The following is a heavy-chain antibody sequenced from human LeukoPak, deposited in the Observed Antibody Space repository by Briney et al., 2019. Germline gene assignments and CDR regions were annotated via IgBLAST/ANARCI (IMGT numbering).Heavy chain of an antibody. CDR1: EYTFTGYY. CDR3: ARGEETGAAAFDY. Sequence: ASVKVSCKASEYTFTGYYMHWVRQAPGQGLEWMGWINPNSGGTNYAQKFQGWVTMTRDTSISTAYMELSRLRSDDTAMYYCARGEETGAAAFDYWGQGTLVTVSS. V-gene: IGHV1-2*04. CDR2: INPNSGGT. D-gene: IGHD6-13*01. J-gene: IGHJ4*02.